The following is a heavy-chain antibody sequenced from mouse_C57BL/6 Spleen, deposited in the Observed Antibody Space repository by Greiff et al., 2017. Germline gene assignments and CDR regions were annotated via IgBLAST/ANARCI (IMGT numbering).Heavy chain of an antibody. CDR2: IRFSSDNYAS. CDR3: TAGGY. CDR1: GFTFSNYW. Sequence: EVMLVESGGGLVLPGGSMKLSCVASGFTFSNYWMNWVRQSPEQGLEWVAQIRFSSDNYASHHAESVKGRFTISRSDSKSSVYLEINSVRAEDTGVYYCTAGGYWGQGTTLTVSS. J-gene: IGHJ2*01. V-gene: IGHV6-3*01.